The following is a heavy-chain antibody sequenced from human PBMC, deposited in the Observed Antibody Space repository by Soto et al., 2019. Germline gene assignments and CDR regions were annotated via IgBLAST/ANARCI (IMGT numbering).Heavy chain of an antibody. CDR3: ARDPGPRPNYYYYGMDV. J-gene: IGHJ6*02. D-gene: IGHD1-1*01. V-gene: IGHV3-30-3*01. CDR2: ISYDGSNK. Sequence: QVQLVESGGGVVQPGRSLRLSCAASGFTFSSYAMHWVRQAPGKGLEWVAVISYDGSNKYYADSVKGRFTISRDNSKNTLYLQMNSLRAEDTAVYYCARDPGPRPNYYYYGMDVWGQGTPVTVSS. CDR1: GFTFSSYA.